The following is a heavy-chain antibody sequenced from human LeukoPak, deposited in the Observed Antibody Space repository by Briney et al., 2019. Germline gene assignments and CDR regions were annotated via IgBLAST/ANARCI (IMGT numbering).Heavy chain of an antibody. CDR2: ISGSGGST. Sequence: GGSLRLSCAASGFTFSSYAMNWVRQAPGKGLAWVSAISGSGGSTFYADSVRGRFTISRDNSKNTLYLQMNSLRAEDTALYYCAKAYASGTYYIDYWGQGTLVTVSS. D-gene: IGHD3-10*01. CDR3: AKAYASGTYYIDY. V-gene: IGHV3-23*01. CDR1: GFTFSSYA. J-gene: IGHJ4*02.